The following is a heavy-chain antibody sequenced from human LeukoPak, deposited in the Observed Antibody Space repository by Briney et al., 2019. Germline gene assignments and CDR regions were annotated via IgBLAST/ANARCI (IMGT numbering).Heavy chain of an antibody. CDR2: IYYSGST. D-gene: IGHD4-17*01. CDR1: GGSISSYY. Sequence: SETLSLTCTVSGGSISSYYWSWIRQPPGKGLEWIGYIYYSGSTNYNPSLKSRVTISVDTSKNQFSLKLSSVTAADTAVYYCARWVLYADYGKSFDYWGQGTLVTVSS. CDR3: ARWVLYADYGKSFDY. V-gene: IGHV4-59*08. J-gene: IGHJ4*02.